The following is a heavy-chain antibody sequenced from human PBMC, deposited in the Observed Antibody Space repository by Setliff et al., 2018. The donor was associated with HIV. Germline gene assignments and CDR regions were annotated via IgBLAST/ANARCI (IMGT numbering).Heavy chain of an antibody. CDR3: ARATMVRGVIITVNWFDP. Sequence: SSETLSLTCTVSGGSISSSSYYWGWIRQPPGKGLEWIGSIYYSGSTYYNPSLKSRVTISVDTSKNQFSLKLSSVTAADTAVYYCARATMVRGVIITVNWFDPWGQGTLVTVSS. CDR2: IYYSGST. J-gene: IGHJ5*02. CDR1: GGSISSSSYY. V-gene: IGHV4-39*07. D-gene: IGHD3-10*01.